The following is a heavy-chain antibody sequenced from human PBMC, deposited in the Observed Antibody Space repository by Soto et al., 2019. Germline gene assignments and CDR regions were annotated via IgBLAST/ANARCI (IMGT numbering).Heavy chain of an antibody. V-gene: IGHV4-39*01. CDR3: ARIAPDYYYYGMDV. D-gene: IGHD6-13*01. Sequence: SETLSLTCTVSGGSISSSSYYWGWIRQPPGKGLEWIGSIYYSGSTYYNPSLKSRVTISVDTSKNQFSLKLSSVTAADTAVYYCARIAPDYYYYGMDVWGQGTMVTSP. J-gene: IGHJ6*02. CDR1: GGSISSSSYY. CDR2: IYYSGST.